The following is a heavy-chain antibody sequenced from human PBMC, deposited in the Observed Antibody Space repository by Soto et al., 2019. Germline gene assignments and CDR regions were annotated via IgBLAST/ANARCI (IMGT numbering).Heavy chain of an antibody. V-gene: IGHV3-30-3*01. CDR2: ISYDGSNK. J-gene: IGHJ6*02. D-gene: IGHD2-15*01. CDR1: GFTFSNHS. CDR3: ARDQKAGHCSGGSCHYYYGMDV. Sequence: QVQLVESGGGVVQPGTSLRLSCTASGFTFSNHSMHWVRQARGKGLEWVAVISYDGSNKYYADSGKGRFTISRDNSKNTLYVQMNSLRAEDTAVYYCARDQKAGHCSGGSCHYYYGMDVWGQGTTVTVSS.